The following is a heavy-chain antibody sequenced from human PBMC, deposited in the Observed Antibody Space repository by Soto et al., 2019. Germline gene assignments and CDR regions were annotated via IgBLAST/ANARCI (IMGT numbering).Heavy chain of an antibody. V-gene: IGHV1-18*01. Sequence: ASVKVSCKASGYTNTSYGISCVRQAPGQGLEWMGWISAYNGNTNYAQKLQGRVTMTTDTSTSTAYMELRSLRSDDTAVYYCARDVGVVVAAGTTFDYWGQGTLVTVSS. D-gene: IGHD2-15*01. CDR1: GYTNTSYG. CDR3: ARDVGVVVAAGTTFDY. CDR2: ISAYNGNT. J-gene: IGHJ4*02.